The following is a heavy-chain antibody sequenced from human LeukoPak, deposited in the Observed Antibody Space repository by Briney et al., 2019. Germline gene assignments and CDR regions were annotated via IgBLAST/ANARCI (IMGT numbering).Heavy chain of an antibody. CDR3: ASWRWLQKVYYFDY. CDR1: GFTFSSYS. D-gene: IGHD5-24*01. CDR2: ISCSSSYI. J-gene: IGHJ4*02. V-gene: IGHV3-21*01. Sequence: TGGSLRLSCAASGFTFSSYSMNWVRQAPGKGLEWVSSISCSSSYIYYADSVKGRFTISRDNAKNSLYLQMNSLRAEDTAVYYCASWRWLQKVYYFDYWGQGTLVTVSS.